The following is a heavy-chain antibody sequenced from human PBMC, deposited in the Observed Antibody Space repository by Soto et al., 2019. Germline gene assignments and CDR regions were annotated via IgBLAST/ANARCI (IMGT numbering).Heavy chain of an antibody. Sequence: ASVKVSCKASGYTFTSYGISWVRQAPGQGLEWMGWISAYNGNTNYAQKLQGRVTMTADKSTSTAYMELSSLRSEDTAVYYCAREGADCSSTSCYDFSIEGAFDIWGPGTMVTVSS. V-gene: IGHV1-18*01. CDR1: GYTFTSYG. J-gene: IGHJ3*02. CDR3: AREGADCSSTSCYDFSIEGAFDI. CDR2: ISAYNGNT. D-gene: IGHD2-2*01.